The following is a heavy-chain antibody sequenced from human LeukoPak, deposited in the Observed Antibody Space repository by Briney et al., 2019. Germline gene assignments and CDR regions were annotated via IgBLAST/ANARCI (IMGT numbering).Heavy chain of an antibody. Sequence: GGSLRLSCAGAGFTVSSNYMSWVRQAPGEGLEWVSVTYSGGTTYYADSVKDRFTISRDNSKNTLYLQMNSLRVEDTAVYYCARAPYGSGSFYDYWGQGTLVTVSS. CDR3: ARAPYGSGSFYDY. D-gene: IGHD3-10*01. CDR2: TYSGGTT. CDR1: GFTVSSNY. J-gene: IGHJ4*02. V-gene: IGHV3-66*01.